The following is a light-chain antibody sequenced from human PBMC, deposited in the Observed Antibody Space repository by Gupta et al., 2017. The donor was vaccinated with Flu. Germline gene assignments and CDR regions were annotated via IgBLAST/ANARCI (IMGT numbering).Light chain of an antibody. J-gene: IGLJ1*01. CDR3: GTWDGSLSTDV. V-gene: IGLV1-51*02. CDR1: SSNIGNTY. Sequence: SSSNIGNTYVSWYQQLPGTAPKLLIYENNKRPSGMPDRFSGSKSGTSAALGITGLQTGDEADYYGGTWDGSLSTDVFGTGTKVTVL. CDR2: ENN.